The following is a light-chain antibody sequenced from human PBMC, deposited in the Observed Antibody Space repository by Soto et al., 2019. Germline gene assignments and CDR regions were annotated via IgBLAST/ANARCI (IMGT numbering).Light chain of an antibody. CDR1: QSISDT. Sequence: IVMTPSPATLSVSPLSRPTLSSRASQSISDTLAWYQQKPGQAPRLLIYSASRGATGFPARFSGSGSGTDFTLTISSLQSEDFAVYYCQQYNNWPWTFGQGTKVDIK. CDR3: QQYNNWPWT. J-gene: IGKJ1*01. CDR2: SAS. V-gene: IGKV3-15*01.